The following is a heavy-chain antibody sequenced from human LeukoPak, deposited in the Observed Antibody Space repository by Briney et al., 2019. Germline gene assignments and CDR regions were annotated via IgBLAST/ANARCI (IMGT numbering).Heavy chain of an antibody. V-gene: IGHV3-23*01. CDR2: VSPSGSIS. J-gene: IGHJ4*02. Sequence: GGSLRLSCAASGFTFSSHGINWVRQAPGKGLEWVSGVSPSGSISYYADSVKGRFTISRDNSKNTVSLQMNSLKIEDTAVYYCSRDRGIGYPSSWRGGLYNFDYWGQGTLVTVSS. CDR3: SRDRGIGYPSSWRGGLYNFDY. D-gene: IGHD6-13*01. CDR1: GFTFSSHG.